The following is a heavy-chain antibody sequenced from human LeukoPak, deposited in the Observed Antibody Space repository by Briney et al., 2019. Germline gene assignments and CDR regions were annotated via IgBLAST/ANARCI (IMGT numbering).Heavy chain of an antibody. CDR1: GYSFTSYW. Sequence: GEPLKISCQGSGYSFTSYWIGWVRQMPGKGLEWMGIIYPGDSDTRYSPSFQGQVTISAVKSISTAYLQWSSLKASDTAMYYCARGIREWELRRWGQGTLVTVSS. CDR3: ARGIREWELRR. V-gene: IGHV5-51*01. D-gene: IGHD1-26*01. J-gene: IGHJ4*02. CDR2: IYPGDSDT.